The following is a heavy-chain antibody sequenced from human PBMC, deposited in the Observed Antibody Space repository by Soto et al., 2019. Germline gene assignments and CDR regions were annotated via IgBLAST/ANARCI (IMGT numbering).Heavy chain of an antibody. J-gene: IGHJ4*02. CDR1: GFTFSNYW. CDR2: IKQDGSET. Sequence: GGSLRLSCAASGFTFSNYWMTWVRQAPGKGLEWVAIIKQDGSETKYADSVKGRFTISRDNTKNLLYLQMNSLRAEDTAVYYCARSVDLDHWGQGTLVTVSS. CDR3: ARSVDLDH. D-gene: IGHD2-15*01. V-gene: IGHV3-7*01.